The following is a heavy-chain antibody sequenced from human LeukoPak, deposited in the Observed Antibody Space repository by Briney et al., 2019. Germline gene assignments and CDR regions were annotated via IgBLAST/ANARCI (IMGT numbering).Heavy chain of an antibody. CDR3: AKDTGGSFDY. J-gene: IGHJ4*02. CDR1: GFTFDDYA. D-gene: IGHD4-23*01. V-gene: IGHV3-9*01. CDR2: ISWNSGSI. Sequence: GGSLRLSCAASGFTFDDYAMHWVRQAPGKGLEWVSGISWNSGSIGYADSAKGRFTISRDNAKNSLYLQMNSLRAEDTALYYCAKDTGGSFDYWGQGTLVTVSS.